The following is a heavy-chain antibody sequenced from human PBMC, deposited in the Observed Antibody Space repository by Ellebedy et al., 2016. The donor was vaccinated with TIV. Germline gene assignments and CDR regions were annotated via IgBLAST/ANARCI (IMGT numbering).Heavy chain of an antibody. D-gene: IGHD2-2*01. CDR1: GFTFSSYS. Sequence: GGSLRLXXAASGFTFSSYSMNWVRQAPGKGLEWVSYISSSSSTIYYADSVKGRFTISRDNAKNSLYLQMNSLRDEDTAVYYCARDSEDIVVVPAAMGFDYWGQGTLVTVSS. CDR2: ISSSSSTI. J-gene: IGHJ4*02. V-gene: IGHV3-48*02. CDR3: ARDSEDIVVVPAAMGFDY.